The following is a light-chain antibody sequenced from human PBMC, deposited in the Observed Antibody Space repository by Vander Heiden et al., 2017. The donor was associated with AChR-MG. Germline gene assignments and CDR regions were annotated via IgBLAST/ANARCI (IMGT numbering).Light chain of an antibody. CDR3: QQYNEYSYT. CDR1: QSIGKW. J-gene: IGKJ2*01. Sequence: DIQMTQSPSTLSASAGDRVTITCRASQSIGKWLAWYQQKPGKAPKLLSYKASSLESGVPSRFSGSGSGTEFTLTISHLQPDDFATYYCQQYNEYSYTFGQGTKLEIK. CDR2: KAS. V-gene: IGKV1-5*03.